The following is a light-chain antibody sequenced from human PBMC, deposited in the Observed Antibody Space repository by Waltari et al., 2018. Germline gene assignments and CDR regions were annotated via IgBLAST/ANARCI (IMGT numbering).Light chain of an antibody. CDR2: AAS. CDR3: QQVNNYPFT. Sequence: IQLTQSPSFLSASVGDRVPITCRASQDISSSLAWYQQKPGRAPKLLIYAASTLQSGVPSRLSGSGYGTEFTLTISSLQPEDFVTYYCQQVNNYPFTFGPGTILDVK. V-gene: IGKV1-9*01. CDR1: QDISSS. J-gene: IGKJ3*01.